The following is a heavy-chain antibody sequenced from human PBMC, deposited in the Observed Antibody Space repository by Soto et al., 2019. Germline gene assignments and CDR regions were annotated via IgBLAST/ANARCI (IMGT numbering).Heavy chain of an antibody. V-gene: IGHV1-3*01. J-gene: IGHJ4*02. Sequence: ASVKVSCKASGGTFSSYTISWVRQAPGQRLEWMGRIIPGNGNTKYAQKFQGRVTITRDTSANTAYMELSSLTYEDTAVYYCGRDLDYWGPGTLVTVSS. CDR2: IIPGNGNT. CDR3: GRDLDY. CDR1: GGTFSSYT.